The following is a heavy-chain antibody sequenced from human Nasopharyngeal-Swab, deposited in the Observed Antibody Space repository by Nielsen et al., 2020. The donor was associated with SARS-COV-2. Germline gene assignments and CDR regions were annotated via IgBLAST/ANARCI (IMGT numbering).Heavy chain of an antibody. CDR2: IYYSGST. J-gene: IGHJ4*02. CDR3: VRENTYFDY. Sequence: WIRQPPRKGLEWIGYIYYSGSTYYNPSLKSRVTISVDTSKNQFSLKLSSVTAADTAVYYCVRENTYFDYWGQGTLVTVSS. V-gene: IGHV4-31*02.